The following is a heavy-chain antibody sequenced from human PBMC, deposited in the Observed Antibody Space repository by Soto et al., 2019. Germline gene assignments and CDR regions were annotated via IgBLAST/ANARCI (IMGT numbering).Heavy chain of an antibody. J-gene: IGHJ6*02. Sequence: QVQLVESGGGVVQPGRSLRLSCAASGFTFSSYGMHWVRQAPGKGLEWVAVIWYDGSNKYYADSVKGRFTISRDNSKNTLYLQMNSLRAEDTAVYYCARARLHLAAAGTLRIYYSYGMDVWGQGTTVTVSS. CDR3: ARARLHLAAAGTLRIYYSYGMDV. V-gene: IGHV3-33*01. CDR2: IWYDGSNK. D-gene: IGHD6-13*01. CDR1: GFTFSSYG.